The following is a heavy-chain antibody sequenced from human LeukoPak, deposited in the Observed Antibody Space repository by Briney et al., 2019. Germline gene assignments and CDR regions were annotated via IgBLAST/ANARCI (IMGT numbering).Heavy chain of an antibody. CDR2: IYYSGST. D-gene: IGHD2-2*02. J-gene: IGHJ3*02. CDR3: ARDRRYCSSTSCYKAFDI. CDR1: GGSISSYY. V-gene: IGHV4-59*01. Sequence: SETLSLTCTVSGGSISSYYWSWIRQPPGKGLEWIGYIYYSGSTNYNPSLKSRVTISVDTSKNQFSLKLSSVTAADTAVYYCARDRRYCSSTSCYKAFDIWGQGTMVTVSS.